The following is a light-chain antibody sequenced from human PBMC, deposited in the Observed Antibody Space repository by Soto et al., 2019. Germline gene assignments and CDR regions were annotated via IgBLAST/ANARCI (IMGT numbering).Light chain of an antibody. CDR1: SSNIGSNT. CDR3: AAWDDGLNCHVV. J-gene: IGLJ2*01. CDR2: SNN. Sequence: QSVLTQPPSASGTPGQRVTISCSGSSSNIGSNTVNWYQQLPGTAPKLLIYSNNQRPSGVPDRFSGSKSGTSDSLALSGFQSEDESDYYCAAWDDGLNCHVVFGGGTKRIVL. V-gene: IGLV1-44*01.